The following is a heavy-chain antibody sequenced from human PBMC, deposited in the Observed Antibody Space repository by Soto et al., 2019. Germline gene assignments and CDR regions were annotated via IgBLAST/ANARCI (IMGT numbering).Heavy chain of an antibody. CDR2: IDYSGRT. D-gene: IGHD2-2*01. J-gene: IGHJ4*02. Sequence: SETLSLTCTVSGGSISSHSWSWIRQTPGKGLEWIGYIDYSGRTNYNPSLKSRVSFSVDTSMNQFSLKLTSVTAADTAVYYCARYYCSSTTCYYFDYWGQGALVTVSS. CDR1: GGSISSHS. V-gene: IGHV4-59*11. CDR3: ARYYCSSTTCYYFDY.